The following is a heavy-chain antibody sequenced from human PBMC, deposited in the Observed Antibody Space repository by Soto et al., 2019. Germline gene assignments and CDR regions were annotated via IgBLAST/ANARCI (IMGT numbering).Heavy chain of an antibody. CDR1: GGSFSGYY. CDR3: ARGPRSGQLLQGFDY. J-gene: IGHJ4*02. Sequence: QVQLQQWGAGLLKPSETLSLTCAVYGGSFSGYYWSWIRQPPGKGLEWIGEINHSGSTNYNPSLKSRVTISVDTSKNQFSLKLSSVTAADTAVYYCARGPRSGQLLQGFDYWGQGTLVTVSS. V-gene: IGHV4-34*01. D-gene: IGHD2-2*01. CDR2: INHSGST.